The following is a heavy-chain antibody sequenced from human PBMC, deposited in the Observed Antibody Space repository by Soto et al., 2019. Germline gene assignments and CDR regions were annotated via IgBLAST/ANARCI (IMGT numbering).Heavy chain of an antibody. CDR1: GFTVSSNY. Sequence: GGSLRLSCAASGFTVSSNYMSWVRQAPGKGLEWVSVIYSGGSTYYADSVKGRFTISRDNSKNTLYLQMNSLGAEDTAVYYCARAMDPYYYYGMDVWGQGTTVTVSS. V-gene: IGHV3-53*01. J-gene: IGHJ6*02. CDR3: ARAMDPYYYYGMDV. CDR2: IYSGGST. D-gene: IGHD3-10*01.